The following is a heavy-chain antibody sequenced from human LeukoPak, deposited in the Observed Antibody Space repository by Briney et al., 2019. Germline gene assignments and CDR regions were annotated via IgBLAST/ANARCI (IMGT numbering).Heavy chain of an antibody. CDR1: GFTFRNYG. D-gene: IGHD5-12*01. J-gene: IGHJ4*02. Sequence: PGGSLRLSCAASGFTFRNYGMHWVRQAPGKGLEWMGVISIDGSEKYYADSVKGRFTISRDNSKNTLYLQMNSLRGDDTAVYYCANPQSRGYDYLDYWGQGTLVTVSS. CDR3: ANPQSRGYDYLDY. CDR2: ISIDGSEK. V-gene: IGHV3-30*18.